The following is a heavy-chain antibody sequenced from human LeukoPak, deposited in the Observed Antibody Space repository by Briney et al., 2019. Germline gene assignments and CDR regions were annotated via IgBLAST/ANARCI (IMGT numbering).Heavy chain of an antibody. Sequence: SETLSLTCAVYGGSFSGYYWSWIRQPPGKGLEWIGEINHSGSTNYNPSLKSRVTISVDTSKNQFSLKLSSVTAADTAVYYCARGYLSYYYDSSGPGSDYWGQGTLVTVSS. CDR3: ARGYLSYYYDSSGPGSDY. CDR2: INHSGST. D-gene: IGHD3-22*01. J-gene: IGHJ4*02. V-gene: IGHV4-34*01. CDR1: GGSFSGYY.